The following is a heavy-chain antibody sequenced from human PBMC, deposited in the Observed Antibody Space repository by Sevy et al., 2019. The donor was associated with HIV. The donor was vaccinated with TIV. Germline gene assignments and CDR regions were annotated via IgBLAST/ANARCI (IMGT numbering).Heavy chain of an antibody. Sequence: GGSLRLSCAATAFTFSSYDMHWVCQVAGKGLEWVSSIGLSGDTYFAGSVKGRFTISRDNVKNYLYLQMSSLRAGDTAVYYCARETAADAFDVWGQGTFVTVSS. V-gene: IGHV3-13*01. CDR3: ARETAADAFDV. J-gene: IGHJ3*01. CDR1: AFTFSSYD. D-gene: IGHD6-13*01. CDR2: IGLSGDT.